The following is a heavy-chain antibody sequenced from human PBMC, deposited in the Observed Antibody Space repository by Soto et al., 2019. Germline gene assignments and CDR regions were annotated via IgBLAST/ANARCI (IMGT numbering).Heavy chain of an antibody. CDR2: ISYDGSNT. Sequence: XASLRLSFAASGFTFSSYGMHWVRQAPGKGLEGVAVISYDGSNTYYADSVKGRFTTSRDNSKNTLYLQMNSLRAEDTAVYYCARTQVRFGSLAVVAARGMDVCGQGTTVTVSS. CDR3: ARTQVRFGSLAVVAARGMDV. D-gene: IGHD2-15*01. V-gene: IGHV3-30*03. CDR1: GFTFSSYG. J-gene: IGHJ6*02.